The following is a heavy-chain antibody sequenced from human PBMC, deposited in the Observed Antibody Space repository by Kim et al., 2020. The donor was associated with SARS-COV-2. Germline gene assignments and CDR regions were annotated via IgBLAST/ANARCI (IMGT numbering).Heavy chain of an antibody. J-gene: IGHJ4*02. CDR3: TTDRRLPRIAAQNGPKFDY. V-gene: IGHV3-15*01. CDR1: GFTFSNAW. D-gene: IGHD6-13*01. Sequence: GGSLRLSCAASGFTFSNAWMSWVRQAPGKGLEWVGRIKSKTDGGTTDYAAPVKGRFTISRDDSKNTLYLQMNSLKTEDTAVYYCTTDRRLPRIAAQNGPKFDYWGQGTLVTVSS. CDR2: IKSKTDGGTT.